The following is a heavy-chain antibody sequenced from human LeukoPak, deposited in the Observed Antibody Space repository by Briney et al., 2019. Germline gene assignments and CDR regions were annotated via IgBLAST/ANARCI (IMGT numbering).Heavy chain of an antibody. Sequence: PGRSPRLSCAASEFTFSSYGMHWVRQTPGKGLEWVAVISYDGSNKYYADSVKGRFTISRDNSKNTLYLQMNSLRAEDTAVYYCANYYGANAAALDYWGQGTLVTVSS. V-gene: IGHV3-30*18. CDR2: ISYDGSNK. CDR1: EFTFSSYG. CDR3: ANYYGANAAALDY. J-gene: IGHJ4*02. D-gene: IGHD6-13*01.